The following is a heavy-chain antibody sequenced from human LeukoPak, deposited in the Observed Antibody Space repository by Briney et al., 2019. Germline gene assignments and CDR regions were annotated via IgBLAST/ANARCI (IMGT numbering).Heavy chain of an antibody. CDR1: GLTFSSFD. V-gene: IGHV3-13*01. D-gene: IGHD1-1*01. CDR3: ARGPPRGKYYYMDV. Sequence: GGSLRLSCAASGLTFSSFDMHWVRQPPGQGLEWVSTSGTASDTYYPGSVEGRFTLSRDNAKNSLYLQMNSLTAGDTAVYYCARGPPRGKYYYMDVWGKGTTVTVSS. CDR2: SGTASDT. J-gene: IGHJ6*03.